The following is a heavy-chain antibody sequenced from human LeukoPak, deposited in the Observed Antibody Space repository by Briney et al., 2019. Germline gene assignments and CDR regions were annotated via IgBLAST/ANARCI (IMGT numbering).Heavy chain of an antibody. CDR2: FDPEDGET. Sequence: ASVTVSFKVSGYTLIELSMHWVRQAPGKGLEWMGGFDPEDGETIYAQKFQGRVTMTEDTSTDTAYMELSSLRSEDTAVYYCATSRGYYDSSGYWDAFDIWGQGTMVTVSS. V-gene: IGHV1-24*01. D-gene: IGHD3-22*01. J-gene: IGHJ3*02. CDR3: ATSRGYYDSSGYWDAFDI. CDR1: GYTLIELS.